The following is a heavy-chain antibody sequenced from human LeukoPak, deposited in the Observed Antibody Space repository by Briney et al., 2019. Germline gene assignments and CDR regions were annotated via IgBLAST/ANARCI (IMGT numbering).Heavy chain of an antibody. J-gene: IGHJ4*02. CDR2: IKEDGSTQ. D-gene: IGHD6-13*01. CDR1: GFSFNSDW. Sequence: GGSLRLSCAASGFSFNSDWMDWVRQAPAKGLEWVAHIKEDGSTQKYVDSVKGRFTISRDNAKNSLYLQMNTLRAEDTAVYYCVRDGGWYRFDEWGQGTLVTVSS. V-gene: IGHV3-7*03. CDR3: VRDGGWYRFDE.